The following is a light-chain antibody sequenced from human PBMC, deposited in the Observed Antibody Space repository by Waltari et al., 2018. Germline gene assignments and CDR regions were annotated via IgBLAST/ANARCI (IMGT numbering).Light chain of an antibody. V-gene: IGLV3-19*01. Sequence: SSELTQDPAVSVALGQIVRITCQGDSLRTYSADWYQQRPGQAPILVPFSTDDRPAGIPDRFSGSSSRDTASLTITGTQAEDEADYYCASRDPTANAVVFGGGTKLTVL. CDR1: SLRTYS. CDR2: STD. CDR3: ASRDPTANAVV. J-gene: IGLJ2*01.